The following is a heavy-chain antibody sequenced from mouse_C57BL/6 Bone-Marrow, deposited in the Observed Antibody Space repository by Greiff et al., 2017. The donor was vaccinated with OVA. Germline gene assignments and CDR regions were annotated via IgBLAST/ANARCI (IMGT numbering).Heavy chain of an antibody. CDR2: ISSGGSYT. V-gene: IGHV5-6*01. Sequence: VQRVESGGDLVKPGGSLKLSCAASGFTFSSYGMSWVRQTPDKRLEWVATISSGGSYTYYPDSVKGRFTISRDNAKNTLYLQMSSLKSEDTAMYYCAREGPYYYGSSSLAMDYWGQGTSVTVSS. CDR1: GFTFSSYG. D-gene: IGHD1-1*01. CDR3: AREGPYYYGSSSLAMDY. J-gene: IGHJ4*01.